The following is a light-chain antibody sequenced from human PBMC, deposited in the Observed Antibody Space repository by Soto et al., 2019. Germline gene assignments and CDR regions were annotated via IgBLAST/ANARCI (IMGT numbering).Light chain of an antibody. CDR3: QVWDTSPDHVI. CDR2: DDS. Sequence: SYELTQAPSMSVAPGQTATSTCGGNDIEGRVVHWYQQEPGQAPVLVVFDDSVRPSGIPERFSGASSGNTATLTITRVEAGDEADYYCQVWDTSPDHVIFGGGTKLTVL. V-gene: IGLV3-21*02. CDR1: DIEGRV. J-gene: IGLJ2*01.